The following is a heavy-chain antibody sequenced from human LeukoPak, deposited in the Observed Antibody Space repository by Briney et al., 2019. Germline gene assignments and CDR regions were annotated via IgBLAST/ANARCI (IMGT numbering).Heavy chain of an antibody. Sequence: GEPLEISCQGSGYSFTKSWIGWVRQLPGKGLEWMGIIYPGDSDTGYSPSFQGQVTISADKSISTAYLQWSSLKASDTAMYFCARRSSGWFFDYWGQGTLVTVSS. CDR1: GYSFTKSW. J-gene: IGHJ4*02. CDR2: IYPGDSDT. V-gene: IGHV5-51*01. D-gene: IGHD6-19*01. CDR3: ARRSSGWFFDY.